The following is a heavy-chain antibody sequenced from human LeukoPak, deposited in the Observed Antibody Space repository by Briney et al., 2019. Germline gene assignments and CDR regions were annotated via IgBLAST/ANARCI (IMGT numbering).Heavy chain of an antibody. CDR1: GFTVSNSF. D-gene: IGHD6-13*01. Sequence: PGGSLRLSCAASGFTVSNSFMSWVRQAPGKGLEWISVIYSGTYTYYADSVRGRFTISRDNSKNTLYLQMDSLRVEDTAVFYCARGHADSSGSWYGRFDCWGQGTLVTVSS. CDR3: ARGHADSSGSWYGRFDC. CDR2: IYSGTYT. J-gene: IGHJ4*02. V-gene: IGHV3-53*01.